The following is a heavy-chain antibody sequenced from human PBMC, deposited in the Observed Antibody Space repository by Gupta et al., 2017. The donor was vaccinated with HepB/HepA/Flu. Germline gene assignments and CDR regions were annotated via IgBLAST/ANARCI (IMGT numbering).Heavy chain of an antibody. V-gene: IGHV1-46*01. CDR2: IDPGNSGT. CDR1: GYTFTRYY. J-gene: IGHJ4*02. Sequence: QVQMVQSGAEVKKPGASVKVSCKASGYTFTRYYIHWVRQAPGQGLEWMGIIDPGNSGTTYAQKFQGRITLTRDTSTSTVHMELSSLRFDDTAVYYCAAYTTKIIGDYWGQGTLVTVSS. CDR3: AAYTTKIIGDY. D-gene: IGHD2-2*02.